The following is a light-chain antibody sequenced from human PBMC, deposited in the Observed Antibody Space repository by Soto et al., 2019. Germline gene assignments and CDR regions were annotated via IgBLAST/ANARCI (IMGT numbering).Light chain of an antibody. CDR1: QSISSY. V-gene: IGKV1-39*01. Sequence: DIHFTQSPSTLAVSPGERVTITCRASQSISSYLNWYQQKPGKAPKLLIYAASSWQSGVPSRFSGSGSGTDFTLTISRLQPEDFATYYCQQSYSTPWTFGQGTKVDIK. J-gene: IGKJ1*01. CDR2: AAS. CDR3: QQSYSTPWT.